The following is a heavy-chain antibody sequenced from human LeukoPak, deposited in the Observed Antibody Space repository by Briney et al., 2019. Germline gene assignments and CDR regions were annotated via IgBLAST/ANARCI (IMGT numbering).Heavy chain of an antibody. D-gene: IGHD1-26*01. V-gene: IGHV3-66*01. CDR3: ARRLEYSGSKGVFHY. J-gene: IGHJ4*02. Sequence: GGALRLSCAASRFTVTTNYMTWVRQAPGKRLEWVSIIYSGGYTDYADSVKGRFTISRDNSKNTLDLQMNSLRAEDTAVYYCARRLEYSGSKGVFHYWGQGTLVTVSS. CDR2: IYSGGYT. CDR1: RFTVTTNY.